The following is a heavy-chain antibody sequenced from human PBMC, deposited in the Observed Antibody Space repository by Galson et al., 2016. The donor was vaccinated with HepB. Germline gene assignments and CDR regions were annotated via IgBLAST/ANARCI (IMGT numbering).Heavy chain of an antibody. CDR2: IDPSDSYT. CDR3: ARHPRLYNSAWPRWFDP. CDR1: GYSFTTYW. V-gene: IGHV5-10-1*01. Sequence: QSGAEVKTHGESLRISCTGSGYSFTTYWISWVRQMPGTGLEWMGRIDPSDSYTSYSPSFQGHVTISTDKSISPAYLQWSSLKASDTAMYYCARHPRLYNSAWPRWFDPWGQGTLVTVSS. J-gene: IGHJ5*02. D-gene: IGHD6-19*01.